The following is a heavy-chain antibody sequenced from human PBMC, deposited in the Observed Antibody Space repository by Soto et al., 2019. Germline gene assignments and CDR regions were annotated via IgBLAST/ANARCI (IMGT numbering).Heavy chain of an antibody. J-gene: IGHJ4*02. CDR1: GGSISNYY. CDR2: IYYSGST. V-gene: IGHV4-59*01. Sequence: QVQLQESGPGLVKPSETLSLTCTVSGGSISNYYWSWIRQPPGKGLEWIGYIYYSGSTNYNPSLKSRVTISVAPSKNHFSLKLSSVTAADTAVYYCARTYCISTSCYDLFDYWGQGTLVTVSS. D-gene: IGHD2-2*01. CDR3: ARTYCISTSCYDLFDY.